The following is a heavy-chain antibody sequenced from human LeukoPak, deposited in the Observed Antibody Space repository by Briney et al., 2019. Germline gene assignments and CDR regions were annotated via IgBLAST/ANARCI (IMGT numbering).Heavy chain of an antibody. CDR3: ARNPTPYCSSTSCLDNAFDI. D-gene: IGHD2-2*01. CDR2: IYHSGST. CDR1: DFSISSGYY. Sequence: KPSETLSLTCAVSDFSISSGYYWGWIRQPPGKGLEWIGSIYHSGSTFYNPSLESRVTMSVDTSKNQFSLKLSSVTAADTAVYYCARNPTPYCSSTSCLDNAFDIWGQGTMVTVSS. V-gene: IGHV4-38-2*01. J-gene: IGHJ3*02.